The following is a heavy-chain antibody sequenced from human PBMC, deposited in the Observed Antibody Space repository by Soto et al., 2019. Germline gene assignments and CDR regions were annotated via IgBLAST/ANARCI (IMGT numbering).Heavy chain of an antibody. J-gene: IGHJ5*02. CDR3: ARDGVAGTTEHNWFEP. Sequence: SVKVSCKASGGTFSSYAISWVRQAPGQGLEWMGGIIPIFGTANYAQKFQGRVTITADESTSTAYMELSSLRSEDTAVYYCARDGVAGTTEHNWFEPWGQGTRVSVAS. CDR1: GGTFSSYA. D-gene: IGHD4-4*01. CDR2: IIPIFGTA. V-gene: IGHV1-69*13.